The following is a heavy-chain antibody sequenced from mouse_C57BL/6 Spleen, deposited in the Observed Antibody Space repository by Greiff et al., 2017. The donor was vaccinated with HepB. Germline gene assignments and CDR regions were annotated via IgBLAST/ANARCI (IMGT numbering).Heavy chain of an antibody. CDR1: GYSITSGYY. Sequence: EVQLVESGPGLVKPSQSLSLTCSVTGYSITSGYYWNWIRQFPGNKLEWMGYISYDGSNNYNPSLKNRISITRDTSKNQFFLKLNSVTTEDTATYYCARDYYAPYYYAMDYWGQGTSVTVSS. CDR2: ISYDGSN. CDR3: ARDYYAPYYYAMDY. D-gene: IGHD1-1*01. V-gene: IGHV3-6*01. J-gene: IGHJ4*01.